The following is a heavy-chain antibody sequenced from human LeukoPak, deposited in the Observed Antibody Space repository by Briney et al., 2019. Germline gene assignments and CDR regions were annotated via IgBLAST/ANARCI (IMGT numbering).Heavy chain of an antibody. CDR3: ARGRAAAAPFDY. D-gene: IGHD6-13*01. V-gene: IGHV1-2*04. CDR1: GYTFTGYY. J-gene: IGHJ4*02. CDR2: INPNSGGT. Sequence: ASVKVSCKASGYTFTGYYMHWVRQAPGQGLEWMGWINPNSGGTNYAQKFQGWVTMTGDTSISTAYMELSRLRSDDTAVYYCARGRAAAAPFDYWGQGTLVTVSS.